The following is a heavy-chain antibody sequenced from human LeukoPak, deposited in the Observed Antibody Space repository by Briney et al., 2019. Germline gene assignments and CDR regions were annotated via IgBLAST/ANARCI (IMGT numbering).Heavy chain of an antibody. CDR1: GGSISSSSYY. CDR3: AREGVYYDSSGYYYEGYYFDY. Sequence: LSLTCTVSGGSISSSSYYWGWIRQPPGKGLEWVSYISSSGSTIYYADSVKGRFTISRDNAKNSLYLQMNSLRAEDTAVYYCAREGVYYDSSGYYYEGYYFDYWGQGTLVTVSS. V-gene: IGHV3-11*01. D-gene: IGHD3-22*01. J-gene: IGHJ4*02. CDR2: ISSSGSTI.